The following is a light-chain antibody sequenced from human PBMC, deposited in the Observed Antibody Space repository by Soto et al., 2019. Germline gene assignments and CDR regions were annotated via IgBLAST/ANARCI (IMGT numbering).Light chain of an antibody. V-gene: IGKV1-5*01. J-gene: IGKJ1*01. CDR1: QSIGSW. CDR2: DAS. CDR3: QQYNSYSWT. Sequence: DIQMTQSPSTLSASVGDRVTITCRASQSIGSWLAWYQQKAGKAPKLLIYDASSLESGVPPRFSGSGSGTEFTLTISSLQPDDFATYYCQQYNSYSWTLGQGTKVEIK.